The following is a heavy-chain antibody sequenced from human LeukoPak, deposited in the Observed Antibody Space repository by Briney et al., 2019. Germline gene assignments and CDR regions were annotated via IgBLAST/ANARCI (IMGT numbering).Heavy chain of an antibody. D-gene: IGHD2-15*01. J-gene: IGHJ6*02. Sequence: GGSLRLSCAASGFTFSNYGMHWVRQAPGKGLEWVAVISYDESDKYYADSVKGRFTISRDNSKNTLYLQMNSLRPEDTAVYYCAKGVVAATNAAYYGMDVWGQGTTVTVS. CDR1: GFTFSNYG. CDR3: AKGVVAATNAAYYGMDV. V-gene: IGHV3-30*18. CDR2: ISYDESDK.